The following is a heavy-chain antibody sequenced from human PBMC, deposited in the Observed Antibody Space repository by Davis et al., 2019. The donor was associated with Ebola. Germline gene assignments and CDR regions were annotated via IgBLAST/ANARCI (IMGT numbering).Heavy chain of an antibody. D-gene: IGHD3-9*01. CDR1: GGSFSGYY. CDR3: ARVGLDYDILTGYYFDY. J-gene: IGHJ4*02. CDR2: INHSGST. V-gene: IGHV4-34*01. Sequence: SETLSLTCAVYGGSFSGYYWSWIRQPPGKGLEWIGEINHSGSTNYNPSLKSRVTISVDTSKNQFSLKLSSVTAADTAVYYCARVGLDYDILTGYYFDYWGQGTLVTVSS.